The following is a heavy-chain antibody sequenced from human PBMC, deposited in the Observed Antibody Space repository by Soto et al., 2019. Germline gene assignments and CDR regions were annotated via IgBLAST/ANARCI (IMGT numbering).Heavy chain of an antibody. Sequence: EVQLVESGGGLVKPGGSLRLSCAASGFTFSSYSMNWVRQAPGKGLEWVSSISSSSSYIYYADSVKSRFAISRDKAKNSLYMQMTGLRAEDSAVYYRATDDVDVTPFDYWGQGTLVTVSS. D-gene: IGHD2-21*02. V-gene: IGHV3-21*01. CDR3: ATDDVDVTPFDY. CDR2: ISSSSSYI. CDR1: GFTFSSYS. J-gene: IGHJ4*02.